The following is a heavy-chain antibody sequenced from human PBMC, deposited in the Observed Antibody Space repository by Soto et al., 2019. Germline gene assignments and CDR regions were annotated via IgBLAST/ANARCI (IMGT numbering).Heavy chain of an antibody. CDR1: GFTFSDYS. Sequence: GGSLRLSCTASGFTFSDYSMNWVRHAPGKGLEWVSYISSSSGTIHYADSVKGRFTISRDNAKSSLFLHMNSLRAEDTAVYYCAKDTTVVTVGYYFDYWGQGTLVTVSS. CDR3: AKDTTVVTVGYYFDY. V-gene: IGHV3-48*01. CDR2: ISSSSGTI. J-gene: IGHJ4*02. D-gene: IGHD4-17*01.